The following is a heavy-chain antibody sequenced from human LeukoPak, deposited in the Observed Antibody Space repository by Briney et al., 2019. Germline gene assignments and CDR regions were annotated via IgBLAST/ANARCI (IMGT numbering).Heavy chain of an antibody. D-gene: IGHD3-22*01. CDR1: GRSISSYY. CDR3: ARGPPYDSSGYEGY. Sequence: SETLSLTCTVSGRSISSYYWSWIRQPPGKGLEWIGYIYYSGSTNYNPSLKSRVTISVDTSKNQFSLKLSSVTAADTAVYYCARGPPYDSSGYEGYWGQGTLVTVSS. J-gene: IGHJ4*02. CDR2: IYYSGST. V-gene: IGHV4-59*01.